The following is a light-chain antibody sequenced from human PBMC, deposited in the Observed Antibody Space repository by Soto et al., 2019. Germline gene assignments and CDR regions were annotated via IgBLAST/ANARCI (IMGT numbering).Light chain of an antibody. Sequence: DIQMTQSPSTLSASVGDRVTITCRASQSISSWLAWYQQKPGKAPKLLIYDASSLESGVPSRFSGSVSVTEFTLTISSLQPDDFATYYCQKYNIAPSWTFGQGTKVDIK. CDR1: QSISSW. J-gene: IGKJ1*01. CDR2: DAS. CDR3: QKYNIAPSWT. V-gene: IGKV1-5*01.